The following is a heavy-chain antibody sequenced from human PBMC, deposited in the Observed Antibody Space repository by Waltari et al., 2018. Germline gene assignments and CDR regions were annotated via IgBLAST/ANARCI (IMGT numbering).Heavy chain of an antibody. CDR3: ARESSYDYVWGSYRGHFDY. V-gene: IGHV3-48*02. J-gene: IGHJ4*02. CDR1: GFTFSSYS. Sequence: EVQLVESGGGLVQPGGSLRISCAASGFTFSSYSSSSTIKYAESVKGRFTISRDNAKNSLYLQMNSLRDEDTAVYYCARESSYDYVWGSYRGHFDYWGQGTLVTVSS. CDR2: SSSTI. D-gene: IGHD3-16*02.